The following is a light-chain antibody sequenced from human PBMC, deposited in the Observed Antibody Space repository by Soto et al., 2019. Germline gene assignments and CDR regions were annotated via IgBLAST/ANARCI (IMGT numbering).Light chain of an antibody. CDR1: QGISSY. CDR2: DAS. Sequence: DIQLTQSPSFLSASVGDRVTITCRASQGISSYLAWYQQKPGKAPKLLIHDASTLQTGVPSRFIRSGSGTEFTLTISLPQPEDYATYYCHQLNRYPRFTFGPGTNVDVK. J-gene: IGKJ3*01. V-gene: IGKV1-9*01. CDR3: HQLNRYPRFT.